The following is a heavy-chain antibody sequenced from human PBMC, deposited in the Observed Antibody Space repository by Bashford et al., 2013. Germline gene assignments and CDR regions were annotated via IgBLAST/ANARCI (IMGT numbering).Heavy chain of an antibody. CDR3: ARDGPVVGVWNAFDV. Sequence: ASVKVSCKASGYTFSDYYLHWVRQAPGQGLEWMGWINPNPNSGATKYAEMFQGRVTMTRDTSISTAYMELSSLRSDDTAVYFCARDGPVVGVWNAFDVWGKGSGHRLL. CDR1: GYTFSDYY. J-gene: IGHJ3*01. CDR2: INPNPNSGAT. D-gene: IGHD1-26*01. V-gene: IGHV1-2*02.